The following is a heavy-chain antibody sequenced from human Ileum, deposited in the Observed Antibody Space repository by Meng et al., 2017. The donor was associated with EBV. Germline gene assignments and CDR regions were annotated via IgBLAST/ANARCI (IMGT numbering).Heavy chain of an antibody. J-gene: IGHJ4*02. CDR2: IYHSGST. CDR3: ASFPPPGKQWLVTDY. CDR1: GGSISSSNW. Sequence: QGQVQVSGPGLVKPSGTLSLTCAVSGGSISSSNWWSWVRQPPGKGLEWIGEIYHSGSTNYNPSLKSRVTISVDKSKNQFSLKLSSVTAADTAVYYCASFPPPGKQWLVTDYWGQGTLVTVSS. V-gene: IGHV4-4*02. D-gene: IGHD6-19*01.